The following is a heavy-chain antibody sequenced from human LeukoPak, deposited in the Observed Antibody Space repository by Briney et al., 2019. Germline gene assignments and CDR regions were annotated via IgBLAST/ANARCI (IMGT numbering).Heavy chain of an antibody. J-gene: IGHJ6*03. D-gene: IGHD6-6*01. CDR1: GFTFSSYS. Sequence: GGSLRLSCAASGFTFSSYSMNWVRQAPGKGLEWVSSISSSSSYIYYADSVKGRFTISRDNAKNSLYLQMNSLTAEDTAVYYCASSPLRDSSSMLYYYYYMDVWGKGTTVTVSS. CDR2: ISSSSSYI. CDR3: ASSPLRDSSSMLYYYYYMDV. V-gene: IGHV3-21*01.